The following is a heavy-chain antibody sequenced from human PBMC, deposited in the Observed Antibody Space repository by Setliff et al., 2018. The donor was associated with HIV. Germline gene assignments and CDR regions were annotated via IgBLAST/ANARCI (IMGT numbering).Heavy chain of an antibody. CDR1: GFTFSSYG. Sequence: QPGRSLRLSCAAAGFTFSSYGMHWVRQAPGKGLEWVAVIRNDGTNEYYADSVKGRVTISRDNAKNTLYLQMNSLRAEDTAVYYCARHSKWYGNDVFDIWGQGTRVTVSS. V-gene: IGHV3-33*08. J-gene: IGHJ3*02. CDR3: ARHSKWYGNDVFDI. D-gene: IGHD4-4*01. CDR2: IRNDGTNE.